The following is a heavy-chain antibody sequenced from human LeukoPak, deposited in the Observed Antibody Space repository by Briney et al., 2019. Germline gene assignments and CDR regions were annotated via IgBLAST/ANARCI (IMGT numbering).Heavy chain of an antibody. Sequence: GGSLRLSCAASGFTFSDYYMSWIRQAPGRGLESVSYISSSGSTTYYTDSVKGRFTISRDNAKNSLYLQMNSLRPEDTAVHYCASSYCGGNCLVSWGQGTLVTVSS. CDR3: ASSYCGGNCLVS. J-gene: IGHJ5*02. V-gene: IGHV3-11*01. D-gene: IGHD2-21*02. CDR1: GFTFSDYY. CDR2: ISSSGSTT.